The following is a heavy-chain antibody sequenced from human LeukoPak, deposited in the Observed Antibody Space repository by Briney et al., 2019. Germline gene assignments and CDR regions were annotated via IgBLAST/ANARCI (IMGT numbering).Heavy chain of an antibody. J-gene: IGHJ3*02. CDR1: GYSFTSYW. CDR3: ARCPGGYGSGDAFDI. CDR2: IYGGDAET. D-gene: IGHD3-10*01. Sequence: GGSLDISLKGSGYSFTSYWIGWVRQMPGKGLGGMGIIYGGDAETRYRASFQGRVTISEDKSLSAAYLQWSSLKASDTAMYYCARCPGGYGSGDAFDIWGQGTMVTVSS. V-gene: IGHV5-51*01.